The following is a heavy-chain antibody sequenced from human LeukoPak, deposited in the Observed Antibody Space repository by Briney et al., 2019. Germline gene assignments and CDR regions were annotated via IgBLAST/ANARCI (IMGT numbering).Heavy chain of an antibody. CDR2: IIPILGIA. J-gene: IGHJ4*02. D-gene: IGHD4-23*01. CDR1: VGTLSSYA. V-gene: IGHV1-69*04. Sequence: SVKVSCKASVGTLSSYAISWVRQAPGQGLEWMGRIIPILGIADYAQKFQGRVTITADKSTSTAYMELSSLRSEDTAVYYCARDLGYGGNSHGVDYWGQGTLVTVSS. CDR3: ARDLGYGGNSHGVDY.